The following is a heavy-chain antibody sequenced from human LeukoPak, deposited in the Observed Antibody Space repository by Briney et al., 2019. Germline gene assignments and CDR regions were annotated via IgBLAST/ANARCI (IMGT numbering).Heavy chain of an antibody. D-gene: IGHD1-14*01. V-gene: IGHV3-11*04. J-gene: IGHJ4*02. Sequence: GGSLRLSCAASGFTFSDHYMSWIRQAPGKGLEWVSYIGDSGTPIYYADSVKGRFTVSRDNAKNSLFLQMDSLRAEDTAVYYCARGVEPLAANTLAYWGQGTLVTVSS. CDR3: ARGVEPLAANTLAY. CDR1: GFTFSDHY. CDR2: IGDSGTPI.